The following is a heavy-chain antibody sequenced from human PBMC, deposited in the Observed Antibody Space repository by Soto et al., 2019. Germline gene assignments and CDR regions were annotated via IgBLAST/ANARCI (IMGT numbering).Heavy chain of an antibody. V-gene: IGHV4-59*01. CDR3: ARVRVAGYFDY. CDR2: IYYSGST. CDR1: GGSISSYY. D-gene: IGHD6-19*01. J-gene: IGHJ4*02. Sequence: KPSETLSLTCTVSGGSISSYYWSWIRQPPGKGLEWIGYIYYSGSTNYNPSLKSRVTISVDTSKNQFSLKLSSVTAADTAVYYCARVRVAGYFDYWGQGTLVTVSS.